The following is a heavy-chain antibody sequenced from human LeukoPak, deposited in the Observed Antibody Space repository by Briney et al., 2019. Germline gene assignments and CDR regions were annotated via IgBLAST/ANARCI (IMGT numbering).Heavy chain of an antibody. V-gene: IGHV1-2*02. J-gene: IGHJ5*02. CDR1: GYTFTGYY. D-gene: IGHD2-2*01. CDR3: ARVLASVPAFYLDP. CDR2: INPNSGGT. Sequence: ASVKVSCKASGYTFTGYYVHWVRQAPGQGLEWMGWINPNSGGTNYAQKFQGRVTMTRDTSISTAYMELSRLRSDDTAVYYCARVLASVPAFYLDPWGQGTLVTVSS.